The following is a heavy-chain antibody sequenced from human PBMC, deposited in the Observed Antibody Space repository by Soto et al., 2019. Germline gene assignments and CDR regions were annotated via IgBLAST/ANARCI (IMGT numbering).Heavy chain of an antibody. V-gene: IGHV3-23*01. CDR1: GFTFSSYA. CDR3: AKWGCSSTSCPPYYYYYYGMDV. J-gene: IGHJ6*02. D-gene: IGHD2-2*01. CDR2: ISGSGGST. Sequence: EVQLLESGGGLVQPGGSLRLSCAASGFTFSSYAMSWVRQAPGKGLEWVSAISGSGGSTYYADSVKGRFTISRDNSKNTLYLQMNSLRAEDTAVYYCAKWGCSSTSCPPYYYYYYGMDVWGQGTTVTVSS.